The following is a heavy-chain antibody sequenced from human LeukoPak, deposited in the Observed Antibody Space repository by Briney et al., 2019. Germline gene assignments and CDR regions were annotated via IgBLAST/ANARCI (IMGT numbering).Heavy chain of an antibody. J-gene: IGHJ4*02. V-gene: IGHV3-72*01. CDR3: VRVGSVAGSDYLDY. D-gene: IGHD6-19*01. CDR1: GFTFSDHF. CDR2: SRNKAKSYTT. Sequence: GGSLRLSCVVSGFTFSDHFLDWVRQAPGKGLEWVGRSRNKAKSYTTEHAASVKGRFTISRDDSKNPLYLQMNSLKTEDTAVYYCVRVGSVAGSDYLDYWGQGTLVTVSS.